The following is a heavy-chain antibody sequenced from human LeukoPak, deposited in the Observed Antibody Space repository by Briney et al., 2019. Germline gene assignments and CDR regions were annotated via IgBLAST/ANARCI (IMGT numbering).Heavy chain of an antibody. CDR1: GFTFSSYA. V-gene: IGHV3-23*01. CDR2: ISGSGGST. CDR3: AKGNIVVVTAVVDY. Sequence: GGSLRLSCAASGFTFSSYAMSWVRQAPGKGLEWVSAISGSGGSTYYAHSVKGRFTISRDNSKNTLYLQMNSLRAEDTAVYYCAKGNIVVVTAVVDYWGQGTLVTVSS. D-gene: IGHD2-21*02. J-gene: IGHJ4*02.